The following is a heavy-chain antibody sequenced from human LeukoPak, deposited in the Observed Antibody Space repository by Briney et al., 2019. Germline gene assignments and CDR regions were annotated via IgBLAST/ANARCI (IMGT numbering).Heavy chain of an antibody. V-gene: IGHV3-30*02. Sequence: SLILSSAASSFTFSSYGMHLVREAPGKGLETVAFIRYDGSYKFYAESVKGRFTVSRDNSKNTLYLQMNSLRAEDTAVYYCAKGRGWEASYYYYYMDVWGKGTTVTISS. CDR1: SFTFSSYG. J-gene: IGHJ6*03. CDR3: AKGRGWEASYYYYYMDV. CDR2: IRYDGSYK. D-gene: IGHD1-26*01.